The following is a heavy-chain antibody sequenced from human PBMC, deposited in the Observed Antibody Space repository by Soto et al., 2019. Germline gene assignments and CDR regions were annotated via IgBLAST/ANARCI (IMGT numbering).Heavy chain of an antibody. CDR1: GGTFSSYA. CDR2: IIPIFGTA. V-gene: IGHV1-69*12. CDR3: ARVVTVVKSFHYWYFDL. Sequence: QVQLVQSGAEVKKPGSSVKVSCKASGGTFSSYAISWVRQAPGQGLEWMGGIIPIFGTANYAQKFQGRVTSTAGESTGTASMELSSLRSEDTAVYYCARVVTVVKSFHYWYFDLWGRGTLVTVSS. D-gene: IGHD2-15*01. J-gene: IGHJ2*01.